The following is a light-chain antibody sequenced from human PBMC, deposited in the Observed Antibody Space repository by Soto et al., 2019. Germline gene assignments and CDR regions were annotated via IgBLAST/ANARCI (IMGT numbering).Light chain of an antibody. CDR3: QQYGSSIT. Sequence: EIVLTQSPATLSLSPGERATLSCRASQSVSSYLAWYQQKPGQAPRLLIYDASNRATGIPARFSGSGSGPDFTLTISRLEPEDFAVYYCQQYGSSITFGQGTRLEIK. J-gene: IGKJ5*01. V-gene: IGKV3-11*01. CDR2: DAS. CDR1: QSVSSY.